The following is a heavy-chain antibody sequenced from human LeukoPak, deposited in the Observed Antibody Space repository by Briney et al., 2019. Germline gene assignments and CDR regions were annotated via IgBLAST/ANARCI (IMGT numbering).Heavy chain of an antibody. D-gene: IGHD2-15*01. CDR1: GGSISSYY. Sequence: SETLSLTCTVSGGSISSYYWSWIRQPPGKGLEWIGYIYYSGSTNYNPSLKSRVTISVDTSKNQFSLKLSSVTAADTAVYYYAMAYCSGGSCYSVDAFDIWGQGTMVTVSS. J-gene: IGHJ3*02. V-gene: IGHV4-59*08. CDR2: IYYSGST. CDR3: AMAYCSGGSCYSVDAFDI.